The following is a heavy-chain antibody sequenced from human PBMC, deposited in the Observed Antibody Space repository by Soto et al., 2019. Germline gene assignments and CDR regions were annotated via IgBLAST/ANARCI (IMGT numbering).Heavy chain of an antibody. D-gene: IGHD3-10*01. CDR2: AYHSGST. J-gene: IGHJ4*02. Sequence: QLQLQESGPGLVRPSGTLSLTCAVSGGFTSTNNWWSWVRQPPGKGLEWIGDAYHSGSTEYNPSHKSRVSIPVDKSKNQISLKLTSATAADTAVYYCARSPPSSYYGGSGTFDYWGQGTLVTVSS. CDR3: ARSPPSSYYGGSGTFDY. CDR1: GGFTSTNNW. V-gene: IGHV4-4*02.